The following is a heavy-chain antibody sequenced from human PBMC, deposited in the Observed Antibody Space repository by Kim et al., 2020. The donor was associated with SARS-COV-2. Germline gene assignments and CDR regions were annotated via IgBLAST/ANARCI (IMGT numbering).Heavy chain of an antibody. D-gene: IGHD6-19*01. Sequence: GGSLRLSCAASGFTFDDYAMHWVRQAPGKGLEWVSGISWNSGSIGYADSVKGRFTISRDNAKNSLYLQMNSLRAEDTALYYCAKSDSKWLVPIDYWGQGTLVTVSS. CDR2: ISWNSGSI. CDR3: AKSDSKWLVPIDY. J-gene: IGHJ4*02. V-gene: IGHV3-9*01. CDR1: GFTFDDYA.